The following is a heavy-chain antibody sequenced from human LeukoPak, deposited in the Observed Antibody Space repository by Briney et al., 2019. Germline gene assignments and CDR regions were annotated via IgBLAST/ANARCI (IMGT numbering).Heavy chain of an antibody. Sequence: SETLSLTCTVSGGSISSGDYYWSWIRQPPGKGLEWIGYIYYSGSTYCNPSLKSRVTISVDTSKNQFSLKLSSVTAANTAVYYCARDGYDILTGYGFIDYWGQGTLVTVSS. V-gene: IGHV4-30-4*01. CDR1: GGSISSGDYY. CDR3: ARDGYDILTGYGFIDY. CDR2: IYYSGST. D-gene: IGHD3-9*01. J-gene: IGHJ4*02.